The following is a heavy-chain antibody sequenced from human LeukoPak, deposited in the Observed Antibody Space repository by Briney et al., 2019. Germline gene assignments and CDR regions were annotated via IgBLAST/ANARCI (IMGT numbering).Heavy chain of an antibody. CDR2: INPSGGST. CDR3: ARSRLLLDY. V-gene: IGHV1-46*01. D-gene: IGHD2-21*02. Sequence: ASVKVSCKASGYTFITYYMHWVRQAPGQGLEWMGIINPSGGSTVYAQKFQGRATMTGDTSTSTVYMELSSLRSEDSAVYCCARSRLLLDYWGQGTLVTVSS. J-gene: IGHJ4*02. CDR1: GYTFITYY.